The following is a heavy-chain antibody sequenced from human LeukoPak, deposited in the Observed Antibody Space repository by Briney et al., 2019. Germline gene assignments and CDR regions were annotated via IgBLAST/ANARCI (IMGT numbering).Heavy chain of an antibody. CDR1: GSTFTTYG. V-gene: IGHV3-23*01. J-gene: IGHJ4*02. CDR3: AKAVVPVISQHYFDY. CDR2: ISGSGINT. Sequence: PGGSLRLSCAASGSTFTTYGLNWFGKAPGKGWGWVSAISGSGINTYYADSVKGRLTISRDNSKNTLYLQMNSLRAEDTAVYYCAKAVVPVISQHYFDYWGQGTLVTVSS. D-gene: IGHD3-22*01.